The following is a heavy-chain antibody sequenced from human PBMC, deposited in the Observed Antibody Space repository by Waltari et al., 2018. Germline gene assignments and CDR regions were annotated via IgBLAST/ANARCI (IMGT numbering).Heavy chain of an antibody. Sequence: EVQLVESGGGLVQPGGSLRLSCAASGFTFSSYSMNWVRQAPGKGLEWFSYISSSSSTIYYADSVKGRFTISRDNAKNSLYLQMNSLRAEDTAVYYCARDLVVEVSYWGQGTLVTVSS. CDR2: ISSSSSTI. V-gene: IGHV3-48*04. CDR1: GFTFSSYS. CDR3: ARDLVVEVSY. J-gene: IGHJ4*02. D-gene: IGHD2-21*01.